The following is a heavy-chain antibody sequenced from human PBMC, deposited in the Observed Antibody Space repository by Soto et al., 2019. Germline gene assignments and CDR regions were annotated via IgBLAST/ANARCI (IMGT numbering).Heavy chain of an antibody. J-gene: IGHJ4*02. V-gene: IGHV4-39*01. CDR1: GASISSSRSY. CDR3: ASPRQGNYDFLSGYYALDY. CDR2: FYYTGGT. D-gene: IGHD3-3*01. Sequence: SETLSLTCTVSGASISSSRSYWGWVRQPPGKGLEWIVSFYYTGGTYSTYYNPSLKSRVTISVDTSKIQFSLNLRSVTAADTAVYYCASPRQGNYDFLSGYYALDYWGQGTLVTVSS.